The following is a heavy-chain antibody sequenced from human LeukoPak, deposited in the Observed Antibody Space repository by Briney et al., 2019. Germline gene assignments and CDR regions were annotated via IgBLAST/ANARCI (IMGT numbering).Heavy chain of an antibody. CDR3: GRSGIMGPTTTAFDI. Sequence: SGPTLVKPTQTLTLTCTFSGFSLRSSGVGVGWIRQPPGKALEWLALIYWDDDKRYSPSLKSRLIITKDTSKNQVVLTMTNMDPVDTATYYCGRSGIMGPTTTAFDIWGQGTMVTVSS. CDR1: GFSLRSSGVG. CDR2: IYWDDDK. J-gene: IGHJ3*02. D-gene: IGHD1-26*01. V-gene: IGHV2-5*02.